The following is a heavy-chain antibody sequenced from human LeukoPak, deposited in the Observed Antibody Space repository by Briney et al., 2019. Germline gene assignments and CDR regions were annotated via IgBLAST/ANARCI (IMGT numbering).Heavy chain of an antibody. D-gene: IGHD3-16*01. CDR1: GGSISSYY. V-gene: IGHV4-59*01. Sequence: SETLSLTCTVSGGSISSYYWNWIRQPPGKGLEWIGYIYSSGSTTYNPSLKSRVTISVDTSKNQFSLKLSSVTAADTAVYYCARDPSGGRRYNWFDPWGQGTLVTVSS. CDR3: ARDPSGGRRYNWFDP. CDR2: IYSSGST. J-gene: IGHJ5*02.